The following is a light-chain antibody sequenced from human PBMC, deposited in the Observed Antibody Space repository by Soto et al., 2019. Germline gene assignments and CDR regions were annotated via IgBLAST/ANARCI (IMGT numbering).Light chain of an antibody. V-gene: IGKV1-12*01. CDR2: ATS. CDR3: QQGHTFPLT. Sequence: DIQMTQSPSFVSASVGDRVNITCRASQRVDIWLAWYQQKPGRGPSLLIYATSSLQSGVPSRFSGSGSGRDFTLTISRLQPEDFATYYCQQGHTFPLTFGGGTKVEIK. CDR1: QRVDIW. J-gene: IGKJ4*01.